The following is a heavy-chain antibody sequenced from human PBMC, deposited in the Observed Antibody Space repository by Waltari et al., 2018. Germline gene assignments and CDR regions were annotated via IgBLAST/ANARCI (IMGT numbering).Heavy chain of an antibody. J-gene: IGHJ5*02. CDR2: MNADSGNT. CDR3: ARDNGADRNWFDP. D-gene: IGHD1-20*01. V-gene: IGHV1-8*01. Sequence: QVQLVQSGAEVKKPGASVKVSCKASGYTFTSHDIHWVRQVTGQGLEWMGWMNADSGNTGYAPNFQGRVTMTRDTSMSTAYMELSSLKLEDTAVYYCARDNGADRNWFDPWGQGTLVTVSS. CDR1: GYTFTSHD.